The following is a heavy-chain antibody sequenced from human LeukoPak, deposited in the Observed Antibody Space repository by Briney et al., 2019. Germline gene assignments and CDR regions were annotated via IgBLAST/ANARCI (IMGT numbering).Heavy chain of an antibody. CDR1: GDSVSSNSAA. V-gene: IGHV6-1*01. CDR3: AREMTYCSSTSCYAHFDY. J-gene: IGHJ4*02. Sequence: SQTLSLTCAISGDSVSSNSAAWNWIRQSPSRGLEWLGRTYYRSKWYNDYAVSVKSRITINPDTSKNQFSLQLNSVTPEDTAVYYCAREMTYCSSTSCYAHFDYWGQGTLVTVSS. CDR2: TYYRSKWYN. D-gene: IGHD2-2*01.